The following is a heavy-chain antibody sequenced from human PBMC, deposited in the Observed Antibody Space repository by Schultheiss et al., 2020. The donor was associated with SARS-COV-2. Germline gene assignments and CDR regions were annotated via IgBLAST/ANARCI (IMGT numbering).Heavy chain of an antibody. V-gene: IGHV3-11*01. CDR1: GFTFSDSY. Sequence: GGSLRLSCAASGFTFSDSYMSWIRQAPGKGLEWVSYISTSGSATYYADSGKGRFTISRDNAKNSLSLQMNSLSAEDTAVYYCARTTNFDYWGQGTLVTVSS. CDR2: ISTSGSAT. J-gene: IGHJ4*02. CDR3: ARTTNFDY. D-gene: IGHD4-17*01.